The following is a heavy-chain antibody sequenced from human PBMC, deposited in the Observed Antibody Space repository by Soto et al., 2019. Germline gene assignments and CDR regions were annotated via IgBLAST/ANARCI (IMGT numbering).Heavy chain of an antibody. CDR2: IYYSGST. J-gene: IGHJ4*02. Sequence: QLQLQESGPGLVKPSETLSLTCTVSGGSISSSSYYWGWIRQPPGKGLEWIGSIYYSGSTYYNPSLKSRVTISVDTSKNQFSLKLSSVTAADTAVYYCARQAPGDYAPYWGQGTLVTVSS. CDR1: GGSISSSSYY. CDR3: ARQAPGDYAPY. D-gene: IGHD4-17*01. V-gene: IGHV4-39*01.